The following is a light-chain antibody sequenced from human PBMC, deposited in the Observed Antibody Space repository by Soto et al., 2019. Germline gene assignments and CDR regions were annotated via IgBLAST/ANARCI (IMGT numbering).Light chain of an antibody. V-gene: IGLV2-8*01. CDR1: NSDVGGYNY. CDR2: EVN. Sequence: QSVLTQPPSAPGSPGQSVTISCTGTNSDVGGYNYVSWYQQYPGKAHKLIIYEVNERPSGVPDRFSGSKSGNTASLTVSGLQTADEADYYCSSYAGSNWYVFGTG. J-gene: IGLJ1*01. CDR3: SSYAGSNWYV.